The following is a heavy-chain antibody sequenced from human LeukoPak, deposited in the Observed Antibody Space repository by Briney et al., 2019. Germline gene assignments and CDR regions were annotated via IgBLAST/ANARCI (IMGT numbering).Heavy chain of an antibody. CDR2: IRYDGSNK. CDR1: GFTFSSYW. D-gene: IGHD3-9*01. J-gene: IGHJ4*02. Sequence: PGGSLRLSCAASGFTFSSYWMSWVRQAPGKGLEWVAFIRYDGSNKYYADSVKGRFTISRDNSKNMLYLQMNSLRAEDTAVYYCAKEAVRGYFVGVGPTYYFDYWGQGTLVTVSS. CDR3: AKEAVRGYFVGVGPTYYFDY. V-gene: IGHV3-30*02.